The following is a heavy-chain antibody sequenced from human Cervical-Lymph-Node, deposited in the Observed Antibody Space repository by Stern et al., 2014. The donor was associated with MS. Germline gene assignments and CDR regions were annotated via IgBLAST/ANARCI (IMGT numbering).Heavy chain of an antibody. Sequence: VQLGQSGAEVKKPGQSLKISCKGSGYSFINSWIGWVRQMPGKGLELMGIISPVDSETRYSPSFQGQVTISVDKSINTAYVQWTSLEASDTAMYYCARQGCATTSCHTIDSWGQGTLITVSS. CDR3: ARQGCATTSCHTIDS. V-gene: IGHV5-51*01. J-gene: IGHJ4*02. CDR2: ISPVDSET. D-gene: IGHD2-2*02. CDR1: GYSFINSW.